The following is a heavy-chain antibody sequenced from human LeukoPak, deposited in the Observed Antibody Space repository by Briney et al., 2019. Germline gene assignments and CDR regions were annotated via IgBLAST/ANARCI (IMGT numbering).Heavy chain of an antibody. D-gene: IGHD3-10*01. CDR2: ARFDGSNS. J-gene: IGHJ4*02. V-gene: IGHV3-33*02. CDR1: GFRFSTYG. CDR3: ARFAGSDYTGSFDL. Sequence: PAGSMRPSCAGSGFRFSTYGTQWVRPAPGKGREWLGYARFDGSNSDYVDPVKGRFIISRDTSTNTVFLRMNSLRTEDTGVYQCARFAGSDYTGSFDLWGQGTGVTVSS.